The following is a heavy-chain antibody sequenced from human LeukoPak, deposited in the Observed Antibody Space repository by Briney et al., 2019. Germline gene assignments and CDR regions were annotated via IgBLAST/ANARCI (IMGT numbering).Heavy chain of an antibody. CDR1: GFTFSSYG. V-gene: IGHV3-30*02. CDR3: AKGVTIFGVDIMGYFDY. Sequence: SGGSLRLSCAASGFTFSSYGMHWVRQAPGKGLEWVAFIRYDGSNKYYADSVKGRFTISRDNSKNTLYLQMNSLRTDDTAMYYCAKGVTIFGVDIMGYFDYWGQGTLVTVSS. CDR2: IRYDGSNK. D-gene: IGHD3-3*01. J-gene: IGHJ4*02.